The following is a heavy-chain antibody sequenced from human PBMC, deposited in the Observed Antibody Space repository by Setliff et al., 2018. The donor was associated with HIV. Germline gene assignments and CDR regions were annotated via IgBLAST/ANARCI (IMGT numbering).Heavy chain of an antibody. J-gene: IGHJ3*02. Sequence: KTSETLSLTCTVSGGSISSNNYFWGWIRQPPEKGLEWIGSIYYSGDTFYNASLRSRLTLSVDTSKNQFSLKLNSVTASDTAMYYCTRHRGPPWDAFDIWGQGTMVTVSS. CDR2: IYYSGDT. CDR3: TRHRGPPWDAFDI. V-gene: IGHV4-39*01. CDR1: GGSISSNNYF.